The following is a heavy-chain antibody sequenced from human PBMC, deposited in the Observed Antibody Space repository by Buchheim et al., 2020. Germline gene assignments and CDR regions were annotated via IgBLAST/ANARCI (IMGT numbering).Heavy chain of an antibody. J-gene: IGHJ3*02. Sequence: EVQLVESGGGLVQPGGSLRLSCVASGFTFSNYWMHWVRQAPGKGLVWVSRIRSDGTYTSYADSVKGRFIISRDNSKNTLYLQMSSLRAEDTAVYYCAGDPPSSGYAFHIWGQGT. D-gene: IGHD3-22*01. CDR1: GFTFSNYW. V-gene: IGHV3-74*01. CDR3: AGDPPSSGYAFHI. CDR2: IRSDGTYT.